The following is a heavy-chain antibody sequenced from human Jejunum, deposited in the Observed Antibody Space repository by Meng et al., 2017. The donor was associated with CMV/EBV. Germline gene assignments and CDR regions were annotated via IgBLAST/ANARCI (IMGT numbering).Heavy chain of an antibody. CDR1: TFSSYT. J-gene: IGHJ4*02. D-gene: IGHD3-22*01. CDR2: ISITSSSM. CDR3: ARFGTMIVVEDVDYFDY. V-gene: IGHV3-21*01. Sequence: TFSSYTMHWVRQAPGKGLEWVSSISITSSSMYYADSVKGRFTISRDNAKNSLYLQMNSLRAEDTAVYYCARFGTMIVVEDVDYFDYWGQGTVVTVSS.